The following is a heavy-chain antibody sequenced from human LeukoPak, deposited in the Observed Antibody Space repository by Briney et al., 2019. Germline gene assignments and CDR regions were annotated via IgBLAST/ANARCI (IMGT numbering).Heavy chain of an antibody. Sequence: GGSLRLSCAASGFTFSDSTMNWVRQASGKGLEWVVSINSAGSTTHYADSVKGRPTISRDNARNSLYLQLNSLRGEDTAVYYCAKDKADFWSGSNAFDIWGQGTMVTVSS. CDR3: AKDKADFWSGSNAFDI. J-gene: IGHJ3*02. CDR2: INSAGSTT. V-gene: IGHV3-21*01. D-gene: IGHD3-3*01. CDR1: GFTFSDST.